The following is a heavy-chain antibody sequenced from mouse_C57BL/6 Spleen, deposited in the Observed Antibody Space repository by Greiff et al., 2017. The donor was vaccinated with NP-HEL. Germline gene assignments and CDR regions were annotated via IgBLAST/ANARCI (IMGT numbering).Heavy chain of an antibody. V-gene: IGHV5-17*01. Sequence: VQLKESGGGLVKPGGSLKLSCAASGFTFSDYGMHWVRQAPEKGLAWVAYISSGSSTIYYADTVKGRFTISRDNAKNTLFLQMTSLRSEDTAMYYCARGYWGQGTLVTVSA. CDR2: ISSGSSTI. CDR1: GFTFSDYG. J-gene: IGHJ3*01. CDR3: ARGY.